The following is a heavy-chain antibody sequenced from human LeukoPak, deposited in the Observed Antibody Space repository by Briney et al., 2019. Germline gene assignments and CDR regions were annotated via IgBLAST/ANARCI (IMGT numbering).Heavy chain of an antibody. CDR1: EFTFSTYT. D-gene: IGHD5-12*01. Sequence: GGSLRLSCAASEFTFSTYTMNWVRQAPGKGLEWVSSVTTGSSYIYYADSVKGRFTISRDNAKNSLYLQMNSLRAEDTAVYYCARSDSGYDHYFDYWGQGTLVTVSS. V-gene: IGHV3-21*01. CDR2: VTTGSSYI. CDR3: ARSDSGYDHYFDY. J-gene: IGHJ4*02.